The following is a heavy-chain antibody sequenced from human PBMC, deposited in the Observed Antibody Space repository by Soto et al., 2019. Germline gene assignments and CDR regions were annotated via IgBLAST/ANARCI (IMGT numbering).Heavy chain of an antibody. CDR1: GFTFRSYA. D-gene: IGHD2-15*01. V-gene: IGHV3-23*01. CDR3: TTGYGASHSPFYY. CDR2: ISGSCDRA. J-gene: IGHJ4*02. Sequence: GGSLSLSCAASGFTFRSYAMNWVRQAPGKGPEWVSGISGSCDRAYHANSVKGRFTISRDDSKNTLYLQVKSLRAEDTAVYYCTTGYGASHSPFYYWGQGTQVTVSS.